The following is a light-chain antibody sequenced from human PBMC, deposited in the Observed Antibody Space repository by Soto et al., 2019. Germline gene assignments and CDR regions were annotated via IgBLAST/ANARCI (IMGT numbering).Light chain of an antibody. V-gene: IGKV3-11*01. CDR2: DAS. J-gene: IGKJ3*01. CDR1: QSVSSY. Sequence: EIVLTQSPATLSLSPGERATLSCRASQSVSSYLAWYKQKPGQAPRLLIYDASNRATGIPARFSGSGSGTDFTLTISSLEPEDFAVYYCQQRSNWPPFFGPGTKVDIK. CDR3: QQRSNWPPF.